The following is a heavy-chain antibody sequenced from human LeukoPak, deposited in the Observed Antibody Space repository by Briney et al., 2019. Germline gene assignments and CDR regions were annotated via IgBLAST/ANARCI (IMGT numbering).Heavy chain of an antibody. D-gene: IGHD2-21*02. CDR2: IYYSGST. V-gene: IGHV4-30-4*01. Sequence: SQTLSLTCTVSGGSISSGDYYWSWIRQPPGKGLEWIGYIYYSGSTYYNPSLKSRVTISVDTSKNQFSLKLSSVTAADTAVYYCARVGYLGAYCGGDCYSPWYCDLWGRGTLVTVSS. J-gene: IGHJ2*01. CDR3: ARVGYLGAYCGGDCYSPWYCDL. CDR1: GGSISSGDYY.